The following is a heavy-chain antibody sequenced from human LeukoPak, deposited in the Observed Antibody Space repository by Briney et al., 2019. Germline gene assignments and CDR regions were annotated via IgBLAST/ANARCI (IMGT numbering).Heavy chain of an antibody. V-gene: IGHV4-34*01. Sequence: SETLSLTCAVYGGSFSGYYWSWIRQPPGKGLEWIGEINHSGSTNYNPSLKSRVTISVDTSKNQFSLKLSSVTAADTAEYYCARVYYYYYGMDVWGQGTTVTVSS. CDR1: GGSFSGYY. CDR3: ARVYYYYYGMDV. CDR2: INHSGST. J-gene: IGHJ6*02.